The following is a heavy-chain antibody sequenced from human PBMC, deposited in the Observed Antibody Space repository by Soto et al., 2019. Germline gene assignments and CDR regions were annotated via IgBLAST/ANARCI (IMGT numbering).Heavy chain of an antibody. CDR3: ARDFNSIFDDFADMRWNFDP. CDR2: VFTTGTT. V-gene: IGHV4-4*07. J-gene: IGHJ5*02. CDR1: GGSINNYY. Sequence: SETLSLTCSVTGGSINNYYWSWVRQSAGKGLEWSGRVFTTGTTAYNPSLKGRVTISVDTSKNQFSLSLRSVTAADTAIYYCARDFNSIFDDFADMRWNFDPWGQGTLVTVSS. D-gene: IGHD3-3*02.